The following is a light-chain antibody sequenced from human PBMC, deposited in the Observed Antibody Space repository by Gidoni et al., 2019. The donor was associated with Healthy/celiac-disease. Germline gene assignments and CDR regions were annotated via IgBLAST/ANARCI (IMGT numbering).Light chain of an antibody. CDR2: DVS. CDR1: SSDVGCYNY. CDR3: CSYAGSYTVGV. Sequence: QSALTQPRSVSGSPGQSVAISCTGTSSDVGCYNYVSWYQQHPGKAPKLMIYDVSKRPSGVPDRFSGSKSGNTASLTISGLQAEDEADYYCCSYAGSYTVGVFGGGTKLTVL. V-gene: IGLV2-11*01. J-gene: IGLJ3*02.